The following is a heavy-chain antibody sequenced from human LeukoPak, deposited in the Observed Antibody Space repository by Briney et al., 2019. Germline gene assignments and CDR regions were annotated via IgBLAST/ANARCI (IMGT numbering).Heavy chain of an antibody. CDR3: ARDNRWFGELLPPLDY. CDR2: IWYDGSNK. J-gene: IGHJ4*02. V-gene: IGHV3-33*01. Sequence: GRSLRLSCAASGFTFSSYGMHWVRQAPGKGLEWVAVIWYDGSNKYYADSVKGRFTISRDNSKNTLYLQMNSLRAEDTAVYYCARDNRWFGELLPPLDYWGQGTLVTVSS. CDR1: GFTFSSYG. D-gene: IGHD3-10*01.